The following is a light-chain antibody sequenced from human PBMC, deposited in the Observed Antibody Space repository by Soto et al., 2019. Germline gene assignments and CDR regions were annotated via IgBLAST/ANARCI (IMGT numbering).Light chain of an antibody. CDR2: DAS. Sequence: DIQMTQSPSSLSASVGDRVTITCQASQDISNYLNWYQQKPGKAPKLLIYDASNLETGVPSRFSGGGSGTDLTFTISSLQPEDIATYYCQQYDNLPITFGQGTRLEIK. V-gene: IGKV1-33*01. CDR3: QQYDNLPIT. J-gene: IGKJ5*01. CDR1: QDISNY.